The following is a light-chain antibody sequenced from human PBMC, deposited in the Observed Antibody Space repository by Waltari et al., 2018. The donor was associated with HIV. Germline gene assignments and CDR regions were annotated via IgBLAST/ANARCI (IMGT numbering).Light chain of an antibody. CDR3: QQYNKVPRT. Sequence: MTQSPSSLSASVGDRVTIPSRESQDNHKYLNWYQQKPGEDPKVLIYDASNLETGVPSRFSGIGSVTDFAFTIHSLQPEDIGTYYCQQYNKVPRTFGGGTKVEIK. J-gene: IGKJ4*01. CDR2: DAS. V-gene: IGKV1-33*01. CDR1: QDNHKY.